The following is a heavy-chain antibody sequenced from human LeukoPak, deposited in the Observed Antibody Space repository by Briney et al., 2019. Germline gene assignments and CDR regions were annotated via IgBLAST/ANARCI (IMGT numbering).Heavy chain of an antibody. D-gene: IGHD2-2*01. CDR3: ARRLTQYDCFDP. Sequence: SQTLSLTCAISGESVSSNSVTWNWIGQSPSRGLEWLGRTYYRSTWYNDYAVSVRGRITVNPDTSKNQFSLHLNSVTPEDTAVYYCARRLTQYDCFDPWGQGILVTVSS. CDR2: TYYRSTWYN. J-gene: IGHJ5*02. V-gene: IGHV6-1*01. CDR1: GESVSSNSVT.